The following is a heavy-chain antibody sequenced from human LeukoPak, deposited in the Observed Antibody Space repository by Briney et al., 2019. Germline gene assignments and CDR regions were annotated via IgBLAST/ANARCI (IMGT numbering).Heavy chain of an antibody. J-gene: IGHJ4*02. Sequence: GGSLRLSCSTSGVTLSRVSMRSVRQAPGKGLEWVASIYFSGNFIRYADSVKGRFTISRDNANNSVYLQMSSLTVDDTAVYYCAREFNVIGNIDYWGQGTLVTVSS. V-gene: IGHV3-21*01. D-gene: IGHD1/OR15-1a*01. CDR1: GVTLSRVS. CDR2: IYFSGNFI. CDR3: AREFNVIGNIDY.